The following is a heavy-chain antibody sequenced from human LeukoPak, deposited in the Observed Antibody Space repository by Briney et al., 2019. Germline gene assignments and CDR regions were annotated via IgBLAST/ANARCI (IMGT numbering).Heavy chain of an antibody. CDR2: INPNSGGT. V-gene: IGHV1-2*02. Sequence: ASVKVSCKTSGYTFTGYYIHWVRQAPGQGLEWMGWINPNSGGTNYAQNFRGRVTMTRDTSITTAYMELSRLTSDDTAVYYCVRDDVSPWGQGTLVTVSS. J-gene: IGHJ5*02. CDR3: VRDDVSP. CDR1: GYTFTGYY.